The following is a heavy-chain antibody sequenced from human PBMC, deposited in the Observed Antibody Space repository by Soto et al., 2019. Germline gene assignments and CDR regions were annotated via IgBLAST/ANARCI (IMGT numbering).Heavy chain of an antibody. V-gene: IGHV4-39*01. CDR2: IYHSGST. CDR3: ASPKIAFYNWFDP. J-gene: IGHJ5*02. D-gene: IGHD3-3*02. Sequence: SETLSLTCTVSGGSISSSSYYWGWIRQPPGKGLEWIGSIYHSGSTYYNPSLKSRVTISVDTSKNQFSLKLSSVTAADTAVYYCASPKIAFYNWFDPWGQGTLVTVSS. CDR1: GGSISSSSYY.